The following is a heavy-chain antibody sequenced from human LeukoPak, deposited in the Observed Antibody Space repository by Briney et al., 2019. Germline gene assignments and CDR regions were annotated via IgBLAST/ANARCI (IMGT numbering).Heavy chain of an antibody. V-gene: IGHV1-69*04. CDR2: ITPFFGVA. D-gene: IGHD6-6*01. Sequence: SVKLSCKASEGNFGNYVIHWVRQAPGQGLEWMGRITPFFGVANYAQTFQDRVTFTADKITNTAYMQISSLKSEDTAVYFCARDTNEEYSSSSDGLAVWGQGTTVTVSS. J-gene: IGHJ6*02. CDR3: ARDTNEEYSSSSDGLAV. CDR1: EGNFGNYV.